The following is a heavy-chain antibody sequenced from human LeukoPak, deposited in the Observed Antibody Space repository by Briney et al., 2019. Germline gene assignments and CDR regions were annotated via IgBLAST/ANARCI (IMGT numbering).Heavy chain of an antibody. CDR3: ATLVIAVAGGFGDY. Sequence: GASVKVSCKASGYTFTGNYMHWVRQAHGQGLELMGWINPNSGGTNYAQKFQGRVTMTRGTSISTGYMELSRLRSDDTAVYYCATLVIAVAGGFGDYWGQGTLVTVSS. V-gene: IGHV1-2*02. D-gene: IGHD6-19*01. J-gene: IGHJ4*02. CDR2: INPNSGGT. CDR1: GYTFTGNY.